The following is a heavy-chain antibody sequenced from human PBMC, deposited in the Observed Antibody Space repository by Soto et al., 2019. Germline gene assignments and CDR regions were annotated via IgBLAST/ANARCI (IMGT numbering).Heavy chain of an antibody. CDR1: GFTFSSYS. V-gene: IGHV3-48*04. CDR2: ISSSSSTI. J-gene: IGHJ5*02. CDR3: ARASDIVVVVAATNWFDP. Sequence: GGSLRLSCAASGFTFSSYSMNWVRQAPGKGLEWVSYISSSSSTIYYADSVKGRFTISRDNAKNSLYLQMNSLRAEDTAVYYCARASDIVVVVAATNWFDPWGQGTLVTVSS. D-gene: IGHD2-15*01.